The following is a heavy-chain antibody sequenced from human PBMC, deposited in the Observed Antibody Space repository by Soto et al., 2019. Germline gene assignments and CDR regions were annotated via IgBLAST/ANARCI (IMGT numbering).Heavy chain of an antibody. Sequence: EVQXLESGGGLVQPGGXLRLSXAASGFPFSXYAMSWVRXAPGKGLEWVSVISGSGGDTYYADSLEGRFTVSRDNSKXXXYLXXXXXXXXXXXXXXXXXXXXXYTLHAFDVWGQGTVVTVSS. V-gene: IGHV3-23*01. CDR2: ISGSGGDT. D-gene: IGHD1-26*01. J-gene: IGHJ3*01. CDR1: GFPFSXYA. CDR3: XXXXXXYTLHAFDV.